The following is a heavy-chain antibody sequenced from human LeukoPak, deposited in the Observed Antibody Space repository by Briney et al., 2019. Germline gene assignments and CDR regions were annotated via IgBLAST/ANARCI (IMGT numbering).Heavy chain of an antibody. V-gene: IGHV3-30*02. CDR3: AKPLTMIVVGGDLDY. Sequence: GGSLRLSCAASGFTFSSYGMHWVRQAPGKGLEWVAFIRHDGSNKYYADSVKGRFTISRDNSKNTLYLQMNSLRAEDTAVYYCAKPLTMIVVGGDLDYWGQGTLVTVSS. D-gene: IGHD3-22*01. J-gene: IGHJ4*02. CDR2: IRHDGSNK. CDR1: GFTFSSYG.